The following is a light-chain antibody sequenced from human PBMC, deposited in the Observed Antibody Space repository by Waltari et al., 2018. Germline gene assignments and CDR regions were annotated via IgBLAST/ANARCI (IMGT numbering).Light chain of an antibody. J-gene: IGKJ1*01. CDR3: QQYNNWPPWT. Sequence: EIVMTQSPAXLSVSPGEGATLSCRASQGVSSNLAWYQQKPGQAPRLLIYGASTRATGIPARFSGSGSGTEFTLTXSSMQXEDXAVYYCQQYNNWPPWTFXQGTKVEIK. CDR2: GAS. V-gene: IGKV3-15*01. CDR1: QGVSSN.